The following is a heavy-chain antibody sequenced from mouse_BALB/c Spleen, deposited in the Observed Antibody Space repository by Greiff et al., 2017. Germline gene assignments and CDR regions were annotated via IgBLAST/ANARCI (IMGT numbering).Heavy chain of an antibody. D-gene: IGHD2-4*01. CDR1: GYTFTSYW. V-gene: IGHV1S41*01. J-gene: IGHJ4*01. Sequence: DLVKPGASVKLSCKASGYTFTSYWINWIKQRPGQGLEWIGRIAPGSGSTYYNEMFKGKATLTVDTSSSTAYIQLSSLSSEDSAVYFCARWAMRLRPYYAMDYWGQGTSVTVSS. CDR3: ARWAMRLRPYYAMDY. CDR2: IAPGSGST.